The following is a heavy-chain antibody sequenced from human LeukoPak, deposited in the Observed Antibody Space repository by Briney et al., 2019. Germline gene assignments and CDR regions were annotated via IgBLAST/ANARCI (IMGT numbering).Heavy chain of an antibody. D-gene: IGHD2-8*02. CDR1: GYTVTGYF. Sequence: ASVKVSFKASGYTVTGYFMHWVRRAPGQGLEWMGWINPNSGGTNYAQKLQGRVTMTRDTSISTAYMELSSLRSDDTAVYYCAREVLAKNYGMDVWGQGTAVTVSS. CDR2: INPNSGGT. V-gene: IGHV1-2*02. CDR3: AREVLAKNYGMDV. J-gene: IGHJ6*02.